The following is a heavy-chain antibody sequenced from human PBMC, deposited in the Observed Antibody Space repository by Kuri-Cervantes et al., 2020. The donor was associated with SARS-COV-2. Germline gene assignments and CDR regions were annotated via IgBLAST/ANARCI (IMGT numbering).Heavy chain of an antibody. Sequence: GSLRLSCTVSGGSISSYYWSWIRQPPGKGLEWIGYIYYSGSTNYNPSLKSRVTISVDTSKNQFSLKLSSVTAADTAVYYCARGGTTTGHDNDAFDIWGQGTMVTVSS. CDR1: GGSISSYY. V-gene: IGHV4-59*01. CDR3: ARGGTTTGHDNDAFDI. D-gene: IGHD4-17*01. J-gene: IGHJ3*02. CDR2: IYYSGST.